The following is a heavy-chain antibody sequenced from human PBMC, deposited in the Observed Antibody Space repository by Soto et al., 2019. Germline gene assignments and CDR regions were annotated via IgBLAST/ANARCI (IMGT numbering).Heavy chain of an antibody. CDR3: AKGGGTIFGVATS. V-gene: IGHV3-9*01. D-gene: IGHD3-3*01. Sequence: GGSLRLSCAASGFTFDDYAMHWVRQAPGKGLEWVSGISWNSGSIGYADSVKGRFTISRDNAKNSLYLQMNSLRAEDTALYYCAKGGGTIFGVATSWGQGTLVTVSS. CDR2: ISWNSGSI. J-gene: IGHJ5*02. CDR1: GFTFDDYA.